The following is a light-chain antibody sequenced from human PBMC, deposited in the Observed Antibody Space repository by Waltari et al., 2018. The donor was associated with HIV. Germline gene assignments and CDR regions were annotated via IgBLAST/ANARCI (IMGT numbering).Light chain of an antibody. J-gene: IGLJ1*01. CDR3: AAWDDSLKGV. V-gene: IGLV1-44*01. CDR2: STN. CDR1: SPNIGSNT. Sequence: QSVLTQPPSASGTPGQRVTISCSGSSPNIGSNTVIWYQQLPGTAPKLLIYSTNQLPSGVPDRFSGSKSGTSASLAISGLQSEDEADYYCAAWDDSLKGVFGTGTKVTVL.